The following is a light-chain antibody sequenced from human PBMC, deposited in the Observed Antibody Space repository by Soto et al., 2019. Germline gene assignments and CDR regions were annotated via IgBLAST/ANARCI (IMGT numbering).Light chain of an antibody. V-gene: IGKV3-20*01. CDR3: HQYESSWT. CDR2: GAS. J-gene: IGKJ1*01. Sequence: EIVLTQSPATLSLSPGERATLSCRASQSISNIFLAWYQHKPGQAPRVLIYGASRRATGIPDRFSGSGSGPDFTLTISSLEPEDFAVYYCHQYESSWTFGQGTKVE. CDR1: QSISNIF.